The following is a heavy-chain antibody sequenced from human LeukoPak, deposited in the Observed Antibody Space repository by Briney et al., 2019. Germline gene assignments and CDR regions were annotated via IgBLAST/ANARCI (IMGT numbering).Heavy chain of an antibody. D-gene: IGHD3-10*01. J-gene: IGHJ5*02. CDR3: ARDPVLLWFGELMRGPRFDP. Sequence: ASVKVSCKASGYTFTSYGISWVRQAPGQGLEWMGWISAYNGNTNYAQKLQGRVTMTTDTSTSTAYMELRSLRSDDTAMYYCARDPVLLWFGELMRGPRFDPWGQGTLVTVSS. V-gene: IGHV1-18*01. CDR2: ISAYNGNT. CDR1: GYTFTSYG.